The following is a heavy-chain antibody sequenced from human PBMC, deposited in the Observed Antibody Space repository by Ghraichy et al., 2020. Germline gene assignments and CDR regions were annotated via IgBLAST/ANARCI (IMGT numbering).Heavy chain of an antibody. CDR3: ARPQSDYNYAIDV. J-gene: IGHJ6*02. Sequence: SETLSLTCTVSGGSISSGSYYWAWIRQPPGKGLELIGSIYYTGSTYYNPSLKSPVTISVDRSKNQFSLKVSSVTAADTAVYYCARPQSDYNYAIDVWGQGTTVTVSS. CDR2: IYYTGST. V-gene: IGHV4-39*01. CDR1: GGSISSGSYY.